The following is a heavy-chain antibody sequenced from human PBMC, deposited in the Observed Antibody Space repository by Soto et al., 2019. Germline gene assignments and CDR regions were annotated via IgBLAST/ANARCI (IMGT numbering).Heavy chain of an antibody. CDR1: GGSIGSYY. Sequence: SETLSLTCTAPGGSIGSYYWSCIRQPPGKGLEWIGYIYYSGSTNYNPSLKSRVTISVDTSKNQFSLKLSSVTAADTAVYYCARGWSGYQNWFDPWGQGTLLTVSA. V-gene: IGHV4-59*01. J-gene: IGHJ5*02. CDR2: IYYSGST. CDR3: ARGWSGYQNWFDP. D-gene: IGHD3-3*01.